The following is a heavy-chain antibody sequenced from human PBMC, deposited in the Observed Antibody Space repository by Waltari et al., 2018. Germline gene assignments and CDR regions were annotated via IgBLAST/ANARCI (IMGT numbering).Heavy chain of an antibody. D-gene: IGHD6-6*01. CDR3: ATDSPDGDSSSFFLPGY. V-gene: IGHV1-24*01. CDR2: FDPEDGET. Sequence: QVQLVQSGAEVQKPGASVKVSCKVSGYTLTELSMHWVPPAPGKGLEWMGGFDPEDGETIYAQKFQGRVTMTEDTSTDTAYMELSSLRSEDTAVYYCATDSPDGDSSSFFLPGYWGQGTLVTVSS. J-gene: IGHJ4*02. CDR1: GYTLTELS.